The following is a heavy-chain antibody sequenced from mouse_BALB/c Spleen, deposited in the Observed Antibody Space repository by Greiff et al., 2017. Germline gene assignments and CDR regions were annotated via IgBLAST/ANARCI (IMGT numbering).Heavy chain of an antibody. J-gene: IGHJ2*01. CDR1: GYTFTSYW. Sequence: QVQLQQPGAELVRPGASVKLSCKASGYTFTSYWINWVKQRPGQGLEWIGNIYPSDSYTNYNQKFKDKATLTVDKSSSTAYMQLSSPTSEDSAVYYCTRGDRNRHFDYWGQGTTLTVSS. CDR2: IYPSDSYT. V-gene: IGHV1-69*02. D-gene: IGHD2-14*01. CDR3: TRGDRNRHFDY.